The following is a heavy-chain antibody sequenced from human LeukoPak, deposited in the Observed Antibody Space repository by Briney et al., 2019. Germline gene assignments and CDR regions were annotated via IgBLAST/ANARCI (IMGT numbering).Heavy chain of an antibody. D-gene: IGHD6-19*01. CDR1: GFTFSSYS. J-gene: IGHJ4*02. Sequence: GGSLRLSCAASGFTFSSYSMNWVRQAPGKGLEWVSSISSSSSYIYYADSVKGRFTISRDNAKNSLYLRMNSLRAEDTAVYYCARAPYSSGWYSGSLLRNFDYWGQGTLVTVSS. V-gene: IGHV3-21*01. CDR2: ISSSSSYI. CDR3: ARAPYSSGWYSGSLLRNFDY.